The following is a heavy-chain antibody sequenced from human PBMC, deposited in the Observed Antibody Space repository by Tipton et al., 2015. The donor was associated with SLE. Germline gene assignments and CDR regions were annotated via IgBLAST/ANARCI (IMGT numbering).Heavy chain of an antibody. J-gene: IGHJ2*01. V-gene: IGHV4-34*01. Sequence: TLSLTCAVYGGSFTSSSYYWAWIRQSPGKGVEWIGEINHRGSTNHNPSLKSRVTISVDTPKNQFSLKLSSVTAADTAVYYCARNLGPEWMATKRGYFDLWGRGTLVSVSS. CDR2: INHRGST. CDR1: GGSFTSSSYY. D-gene: IGHD5-24*01. CDR3: ARNLGPEWMATKRGYFDL.